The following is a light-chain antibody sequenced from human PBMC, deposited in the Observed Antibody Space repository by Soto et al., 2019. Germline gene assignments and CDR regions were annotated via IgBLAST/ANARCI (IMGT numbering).Light chain of an antibody. CDR3: MQSLQTPLT. CDR2: LGS. J-gene: IGKJ4*01. V-gene: IGKV2-28*01. Sequence: DIVMTQSPLSLPVTPGEPASNSCRSSQNLLHSNGYNYLDWYLQKPGQSPQLLIFLGSNRASGVPDRFSGSGSGTDFTLKISRVEAEDVGVYYCMQSLQTPLTFGGGTKVESK. CDR1: QNLLHSNGYNY.